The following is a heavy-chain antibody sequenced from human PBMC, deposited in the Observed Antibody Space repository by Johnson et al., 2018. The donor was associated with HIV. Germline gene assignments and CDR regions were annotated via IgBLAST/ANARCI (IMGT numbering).Heavy chain of an antibody. V-gene: IGHV3-20*04. Sequence: VPPAEPGGGLVRPGPSPILSRAASAFNADDDALRWVPQVPGKGLESVSGIHYTGGSPGYADSVRDRFRISRDNAKNSLYLQMDSLRAEDTAMYYCARAKDAAYPYDAFDVWGHGTMVTVSS. CDR3: ARAKDAAYPYDAFDV. CDR2: IHYTGGSP. D-gene: IGHD2-15*01. J-gene: IGHJ3*01. CDR1: AFNADDDA.